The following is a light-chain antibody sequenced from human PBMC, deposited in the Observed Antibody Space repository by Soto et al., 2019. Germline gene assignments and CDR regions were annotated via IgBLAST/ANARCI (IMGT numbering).Light chain of an antibody. Sequence: EKVLTQSPGTLSLSPGQRATLSCRASQSLSGNYLAWYQQKPGQAPRVLIYRASIRATGISDRFSGSGSGTDFTLTISRLEPEDFAVYYCQHYGASPWTFGQGTKVDTK. CDR1: QSLSGNY. CDR2: RAS. J-gene: IGKJ1*01. CDR3: QHYGASPWT. V-gene: IGKV3-20*01.